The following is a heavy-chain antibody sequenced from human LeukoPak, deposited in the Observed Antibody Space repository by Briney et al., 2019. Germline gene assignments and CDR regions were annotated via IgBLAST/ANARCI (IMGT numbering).Heavy chain of an antibody. D-gene: IGHD5-24*01. V-gene: IGHV3-23*01. CDR3: AKDIQLST. Sequence: GGSLRLSCAVSGVTFRGAAMTWVRQAPGQGLEWVSLISSSGNNAYYADSVKGRFTISRDNSKNTLSLQMNSLRVEDTAIYYCAKDIQLSTWGLGTRVTVSS. CDR2: ISSSGNNA. J-gene: IGHJ3*01. CDR1: GVTFRGAA.